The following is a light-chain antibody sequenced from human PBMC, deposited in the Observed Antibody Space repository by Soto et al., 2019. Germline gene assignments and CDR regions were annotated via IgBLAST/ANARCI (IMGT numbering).Light chain of an antibody. Sequence: QPVLTQSSSASASLGSSVKLTCTLTSGHIAYIIAWHQQQPGKAPRFLMKVESSGSYNKGSGVPDRFSGSSSGADRYLTISNLQSEDEADYYCETWDTNSRVFGGGTKLTVL. CDR3: ETWDTNSRV. CDR1: SGHIAYI. CDR2: VESSGSY. J-gene: IGLJ3*02. V-gene: IGLV4-60*03.